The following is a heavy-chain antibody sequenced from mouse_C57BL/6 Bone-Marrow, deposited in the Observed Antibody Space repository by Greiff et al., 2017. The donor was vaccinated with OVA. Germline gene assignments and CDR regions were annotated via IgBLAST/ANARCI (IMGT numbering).Heavy chain of an antibody. J-gene: IGHJ3*01. CDR2: ISYDGSN. CDR1: GYSITSGYY. V-gene: IGHV3-6*01. CDR3: ARVYGNYDWFAY. D-gene: IGHD2-1*01. Sequence: EVKLMESGPGLVKPSQSLSLTCSVTGYSITSGYYWNWIRQFPGNKLEWMGYISYDGSNNYNPSLKNRISITLDTSKNQFFLKLNSVTTADTATYYCARVYGNYDWFAYWGQGTLVTVSA.